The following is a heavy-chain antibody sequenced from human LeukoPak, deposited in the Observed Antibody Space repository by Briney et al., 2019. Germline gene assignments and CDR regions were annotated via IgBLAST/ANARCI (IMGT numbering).Heavy chain of an antibody. D-gene: IGHD2-15*01. CDR3: AKGGSDGSLYYFDY. CDR2: VTGSGSYT. V-gene: IGHV3-23*01. J-gene: IGHJ4*02. Sequence: GGSLRLSCAASGFTFSTYAMAWVRQAPGKGLEWGSGVTGSGSYTYYADSVQGRFSISRDNSKNTLYLQMNILRAEDTAVYYCAKGGSDGSLYYFDYWGQGSLVTVSS. CDR1: GFTFSTYA.